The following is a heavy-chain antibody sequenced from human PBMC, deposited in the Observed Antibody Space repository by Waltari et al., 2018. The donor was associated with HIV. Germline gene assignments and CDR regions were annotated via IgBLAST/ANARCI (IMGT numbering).Heavy chain of an antibody. CDR1: GFSLPTRGMR. V-gene: IGHV2-70*04. Sequence: QVTLKESGPALVKPTQTLTLTCTLSGFSLPTRGMRVSWIRQPPGKALEWLARIDWDDDKFHSPSLRTRLTISKDTSKNQVVLTMTKMDPVDTATYYCARMENWYYFDSWGQGTLVTVSS. CDR3: ARMENWYYFDS. D-gene: IGHD1-1*01. J-gene: IGHJ4*02. CDR2: IDWDDDK.